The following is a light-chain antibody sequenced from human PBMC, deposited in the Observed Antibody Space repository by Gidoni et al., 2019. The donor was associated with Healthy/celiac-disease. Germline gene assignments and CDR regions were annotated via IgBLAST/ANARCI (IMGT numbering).Light chain of an antibody. V-gene: IGKV1-5*03. CDR2: KAS. CDR1: QSISSW. Sequence: IQMTQPTSTLSASVGDRVTITCRASQSISSWLACYQQKPGKAPKLLIYKASSLEGGAPSRFGGSGAGTEFTLTISSLQPDDFATYYCQQCNSYAMTFGQGTKVEIK. J-gene: IGKJ1*01. CDR3: QQCNSYAMT.